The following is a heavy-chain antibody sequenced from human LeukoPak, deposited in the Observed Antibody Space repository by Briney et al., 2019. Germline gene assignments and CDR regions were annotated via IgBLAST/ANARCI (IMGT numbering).Heavy chain of an antibody. D-gene: IGHD1-7*01. Sequence: SVKVSCKASGGTFSSYAISWVRQAPGQGLEWMGGIIPIFGTANYAQKFQGRVTITTDESTSTAYMELGSLRSEDTAVYYCARQLGLFRDNYFDYWGQGTLVTVSS. V-gene: IGHV1-69*05. J-gene: IGHJ4*02. CDR2: IIPIFGTA. CDR1: GGTFSSYA. CDR3: ARQLGLFRDNYFDY.